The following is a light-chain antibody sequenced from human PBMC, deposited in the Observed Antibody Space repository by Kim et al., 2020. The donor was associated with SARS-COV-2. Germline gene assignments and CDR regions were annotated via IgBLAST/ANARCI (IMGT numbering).Light chain of an antibody. CDR3: SSYAGSNKLV. V-gene: IGLV2-8*01. J-gene: IGLJ2*01. CDR2: EVI. CDR1: SSDVGGYNY. Sequence: QSALTQPPSASGSPGQSVTISCTGTSSDVGGYNYVSWYQQHPGKAPKLMISEVIKRPSGVPDRFSGSKSGHTASLTVSGLQAEDEADYYCSSYAGSNKLVFGGGTQLTVL.